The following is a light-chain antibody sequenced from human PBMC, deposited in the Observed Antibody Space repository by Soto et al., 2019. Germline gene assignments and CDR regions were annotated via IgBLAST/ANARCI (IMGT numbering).Light chain of an antibody. CDR1: QSFTGNY. J-gene: IGKJ1*01. CDR3: QQYLVTPWT. V-gene: IGKV3-20*01. Sequence: EIVLTQSPGTLSLSPGEGATLSCRASQSFTGNYLAWYQQKPGQAPRLLIHGASNRATGIPDRFSGSGSGTDFTLTIGRLEPEDFAVYYCQQYLVTPWTFGQGTKVDIK. CDR2: GAS.